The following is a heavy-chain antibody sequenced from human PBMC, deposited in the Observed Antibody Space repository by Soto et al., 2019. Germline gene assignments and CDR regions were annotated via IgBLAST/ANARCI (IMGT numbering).Heavy chain of an antibody. CDR3: ARHLGYDSSGYYRNWFDP. J-gene: IGHJ5*02. V-gene: IGHV4-59*08. CDR2: IYNSGST. Sequence: PSETLSLTCTVSGGSISSYYWSWIRQPPGKGLEWIGFIYNSGSTNYNPSLKSRVTISMDTSRNQFSLKLSSVTAADTAVYYCARHLGYDSSGYYRNWFDPWGQGTLVTVSS. D-gene: IGHD3-22*01. CDR1: GGSISSYY.